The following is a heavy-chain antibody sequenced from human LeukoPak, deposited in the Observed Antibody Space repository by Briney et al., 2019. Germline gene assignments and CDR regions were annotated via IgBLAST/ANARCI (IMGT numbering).Heavy chain of an antibody. V-gene: IGHV4-34*01. J-gene: IGHJ4*02. CDR3: ARQVRYYGSGSYSRRSYFDY. D-gene: IGHD3-10*01. CDR1: GGSFSGYY. Sequence: KPSETLSLTCAVYGGSFSGYYWSWIRQPPGKGLEWIGEINHSGSTNYNPSLKSRVTISVDTSKNQFSLKLSSVTAADTAVYYCARQVRYYGSGSYSRRSYFDYWGQGTLVTVSS. CDR2: INHSGST.